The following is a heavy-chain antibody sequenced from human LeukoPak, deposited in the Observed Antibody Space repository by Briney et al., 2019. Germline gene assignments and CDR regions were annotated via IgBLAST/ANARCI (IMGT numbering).Heavy chain of an antibody. J-gene: IGHJ4*02. D-gene: IGHD6-6*01. CDR2: INTNTGNP. V-gene: IGHV7-4-1*02. Sequence: GASVTVSFKASGYTFTSYTMSWVRQAPGQGLEWMGWINTNTGNPTYAQGFTGRFVFSLDTSVGTAYLQISSLKAEDTAVYYCARRRYSSSSGAYYFDYWGQGTLVTVSS. CDR1: GYTFTSYT. CDR3: ARRRYSSSSGAYYFDY.